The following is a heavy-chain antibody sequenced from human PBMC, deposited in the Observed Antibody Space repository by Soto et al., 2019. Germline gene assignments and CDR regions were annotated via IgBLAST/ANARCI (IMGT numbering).Heavy chain of an antibody. CDR1: GGSISSCH. CDR2: IYYSGST. J-gene: IGHJ4*02. D-gene: IGHD3-3*01. CDR3: ARSGPYDFRSGYYTSSDY. Sequence: TLSLTCTVSGGSISSCHWSWIRQPPGKGLEWIGYIYYSGSTNYNPSLKSRVTISVDTSKTQFSLKLSSVTAADTAVYYCARSGPYDFRSGYYTSSDYWGQGTLVTVS. V-gene: IGHV4-59*01.